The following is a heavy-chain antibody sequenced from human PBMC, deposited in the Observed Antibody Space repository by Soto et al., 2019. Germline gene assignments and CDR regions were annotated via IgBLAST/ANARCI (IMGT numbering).Heavy chain of an antibody. CDR3: TTEVTMIETTP. V-gene: IGHV3-15*01. J-gene: IGHJ5*02. CDR1: KFAFLDAC. CDR2: IKSKADGGTI. D-gene: IGHD3-22*01. Sequence: GGSQRHSYAASKFAFLDACMSWVRQAPVKGLEWVGRIKSKADGGTIDYAAPVKGRFTISRDDSKNTLYLQMNSLKTEDTAVYYCTTEVTMIETTPWGQRTLVTVSS.